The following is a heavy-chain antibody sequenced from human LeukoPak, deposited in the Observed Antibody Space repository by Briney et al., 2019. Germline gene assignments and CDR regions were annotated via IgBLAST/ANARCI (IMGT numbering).Heavy chain of an antibody. CDR1: GFTLNGYW. J-gene: IGHJ5*02. Sequence: PGGSLGLSCAAPGFTLNGYWMHWVRQAPGEGLVWVSRINSDGSTTSYADSVKGRFTISRDNSKNTLYLQMNSLRAEDTAVYFCARVATGSYDWFDPWGQGTLVTVSS. CDR3: ARVATGSYDWFDP. V-gene: IGHV3-74*01. D-gene: IGHD3-10*01. CDR2: INSDGSTT.